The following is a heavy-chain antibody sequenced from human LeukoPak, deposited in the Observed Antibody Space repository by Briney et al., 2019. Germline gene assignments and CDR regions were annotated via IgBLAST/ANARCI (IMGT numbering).Heavy chain of an antibody. Sequence: GGSLRLSCAASGFTFSSYWMHWVRQAPGKGLVWVSRINSDGSSTSYADSVKGRFTISRDNAKNTLYLQMNSLRAEDTAVYYCASDGDAWYYYDSSGQRFDPWGQGTLVTVSS. CDR2: INSDGSST. J-gene: IGHJ5*02. V-gene: IGHV3-74*01. CDR3: ASDGDAWYYYDSSGQRFDP. D-gene: IGHD3-22*01. CDR1: GFTFSSYW.